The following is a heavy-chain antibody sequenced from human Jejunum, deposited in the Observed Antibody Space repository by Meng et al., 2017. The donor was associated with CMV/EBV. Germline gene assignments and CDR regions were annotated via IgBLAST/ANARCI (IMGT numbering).Heavy chain of an antibody. CDR3: AKGYGNSFEY. D-gene: IGHD3-16*01. CDR2: IITSGST. CDR1: GGSFTTYY. V-gene: IGHV4-4*07. J-gene: IGHJ4*02. Sequence: QVQLQESGPGVVKPSETLSLACTVSGGSFTTYYWSWIRQRAGKGLEWIGRIITSGSTNYNPSLRSRVIMSVDTSKNQFFLKLRSVTAADIAVFFCAKGYGNSFEYWGQGSLVTVSS.